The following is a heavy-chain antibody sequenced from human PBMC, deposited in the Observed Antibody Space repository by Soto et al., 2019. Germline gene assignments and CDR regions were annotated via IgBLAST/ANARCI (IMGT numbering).Heavy chain of an antibody. D-gene: IGHD3-10*01. CDR3: ARQPATTYGSAGPPDV. CDR1: GGSISRSSYY. CDR2: IYYSGST. V-gene: IGHV4-39*01. J-gene: IGHJ6*02. Sequence: QLQLQESGPGLVKPSETLSLTCTVSGGSISRSSYYWGWIRQPPGKGLEWIGSIYYSGSTYYNPSLKSRVTISVXTXKXXFSLKLSSVTAADTAVYYCARQPATTYGSAGPPDVWGQGTTVTVSS.